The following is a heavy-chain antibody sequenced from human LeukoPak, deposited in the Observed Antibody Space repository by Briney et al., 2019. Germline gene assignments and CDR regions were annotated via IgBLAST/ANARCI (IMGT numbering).Heavy chain of an antibody. CDR1: GGSISSSSYY. CDR2: IYYSGST. V-gene: IGHV4-39*01. D-gene: IGHD5-24*01. J-gene: IGHJ4*02. Sequence: PSETLSLTCTVSGGSISSSSYYWGWIRQPPGKGLEWIGSIYYSGSTYYNPSLKSRVTISVDTSKNQFSLKLSSVTAADTAVYYCARRPRDGYNSDYWGQGTLVTVSS. CDR3: ARRPRDGYNSDY.